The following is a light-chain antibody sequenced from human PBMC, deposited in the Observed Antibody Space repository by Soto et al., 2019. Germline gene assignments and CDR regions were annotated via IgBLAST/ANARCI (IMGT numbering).Light chain of an antibody. CDR2: KAS. CDR1: QDISIW. Sequence: DIQMTQSPSTLSASIGDRVTITCRASQDISIWLAWYQQKPGKAPNLLIYKASNLESGVPSRFSGSGSGTAFTLTITSLQPDDFATDFCQQYKTPWTFGQGTKVEMK. CDR3: QQYKTPWT. V-gene: IGKV1-5*03. J-gene: IGKJ1*01.